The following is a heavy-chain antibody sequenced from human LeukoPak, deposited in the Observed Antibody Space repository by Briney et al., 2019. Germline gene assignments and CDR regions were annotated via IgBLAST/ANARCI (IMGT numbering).Heavy chain of an antibody. V-gene: IGHV3-33*01. D-gene: IGHD2-21*02. CDR1: GFTFRRFG. CDR2: IWFDGSST. CDR3: ARDSAPYCGGDCYFDY. J-gene: IGHJ4*01. Sequence: GGSLRLSCAASGFTFRRFGMLWVRQAPGKGLEWEAVIWFDGSSTYYADSVKGRFTISRDNSKNMLNLQMNSLRVEDTGVYFCARDSAPYCGGDCYFDYWGHGTLVTVSS.